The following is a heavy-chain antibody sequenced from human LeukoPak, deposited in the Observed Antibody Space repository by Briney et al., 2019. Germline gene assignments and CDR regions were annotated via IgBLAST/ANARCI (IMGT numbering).Heavy chain of an antibody. CDR2: ISGTGGST. Sequence: GGSLRLSCAASGFTFNTYAMTWVRQAPGKGLEWVSLISGTGGSTYYADSVKGRFTISRDNSKNTLYLQMNSLRAEDTAVYYCAKEQEVEDAFDIWGQGTMVTVSS. J-gene: IGHJ3*02. V-gene: IGHV3-23*01. CDR1: GFTFNTYA. CDR3: AKEQEVEDAFDI.